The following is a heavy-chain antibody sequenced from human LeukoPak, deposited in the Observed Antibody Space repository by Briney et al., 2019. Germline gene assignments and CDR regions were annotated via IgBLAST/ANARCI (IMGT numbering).Heavy chain of an antibody. Sequence: GGSLRLSCAASGFTFSSYSMNWVRQAPGKGLEWVSYTSSTSSTIYYADSVKGRFTISRDNAKNSLYLQMISLRAEDTAVYYCARDYGSGRRLFDYWGQGPLVTVSS. J-gene: IGHJ4*02. CDR2: TSSTSSTI. CDR3: ARDYGSGRRLFDY. D-gene: IGHD3-10*01. CDR1: GFTFSSYS. V-gene: IGHV3-48*01.